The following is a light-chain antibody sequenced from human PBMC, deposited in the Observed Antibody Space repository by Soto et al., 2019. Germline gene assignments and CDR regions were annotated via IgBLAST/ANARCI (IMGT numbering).Light chain of an antibody. J-gene: IGLJ1*01. CDR3: QSYDNSLSALYV. CDR1: SSNIGAGYD. CDR2: GNY. Sequence: QSVLTQPPSVSGAPGLRVTISCTGSSSNIGAGYDVHWYQQLPGTAPKLLIYGNYNRPSGVPDRFSGSKSGTSASLAITGLQAEDEADYYCQSYDNSLSALYVFGTGTKVTVL. V-gene: IGLV1-40*01.